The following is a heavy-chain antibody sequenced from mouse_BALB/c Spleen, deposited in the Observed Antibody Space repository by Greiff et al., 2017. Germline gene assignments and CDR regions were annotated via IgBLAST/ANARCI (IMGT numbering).Heavy chain of an antibody. J-gene: IGHJ3*01. CDR3: ARQRQLGLPFAY. CDR2: ILPGSGST. CDR1: GYTFSSYW. D-gene: IGHD3-2*01. Sequence: VKLMESGAELMKPGASVKISCKATGYTFSSYWIEWVKQRPGHGLEWIGEILPGSGSTNYNEKFKGKATFTADTSSNTAYMQLSSLTSEDSAVYYCARQRQLGLPFAYWGQGTLVTVSA. V-gene: IGHV1-9*01.